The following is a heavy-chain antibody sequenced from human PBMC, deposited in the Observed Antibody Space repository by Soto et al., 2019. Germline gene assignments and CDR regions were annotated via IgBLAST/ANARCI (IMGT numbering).Heavy chain of an antibody. D-gene: IGHD2-8*01. CDR2: MNPNSGNT. CDR1: GYTFTSYD. CDR3: ARGPWGMMLDYGMDV. V-gene: IGHV1-8*01. Sequence: ASVKVSGKASGYTFTSYDINWVRQATGQGLEWMGWMNPNSGNTGYAQKFQGRVTMTRNTSISTAYMELSSLRSDDTAVYYCARGPWGMMLDYGMDVWGQGTTVTVSS. J-gene: IGHJ6*02.